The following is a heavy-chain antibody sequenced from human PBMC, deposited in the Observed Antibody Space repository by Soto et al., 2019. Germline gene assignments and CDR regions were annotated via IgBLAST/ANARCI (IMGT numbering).Heavy chain of an antibody. Sequence: SETLSLTCAVYGGSFSGYYWSWIRQPPGKGLEWIGEINHSGSTNYNPSLKSRVTISVDTSKNQFSLKLSSVTAADTAVYYCARLSPDGRDYYYGMDVWGQGTTVTVSS. V-gene: IGHV4-34*01. CDR2: INHSGST. CDR3: ARLSPDGRDYYYGMDV. D-gene: IGHD2-15*01. J-gene: IGHJ6*02. CDR1: GGSFSGYY.